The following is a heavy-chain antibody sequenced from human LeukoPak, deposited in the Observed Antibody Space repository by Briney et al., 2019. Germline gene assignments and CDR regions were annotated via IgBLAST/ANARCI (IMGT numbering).Heavy chain of an antibody. D-gene: IGHD6-6*01. V-gene: IGHV3-30*19. CDR1: GFTFSSYG. CDR2: ILYDGSNK. CDR3: AREASYIAARYDH. Sequence: GGSLRLSCAASGFTFSSYGMHWVRQTPGKGLEWVAVILYDGSNKYYADSAKGRFTISRDNSKNTLYLQMNSLTVEDTAVYYCAREASYIAARYDHWGQGTLVTVSS. J-gene: IGHJ4*02.